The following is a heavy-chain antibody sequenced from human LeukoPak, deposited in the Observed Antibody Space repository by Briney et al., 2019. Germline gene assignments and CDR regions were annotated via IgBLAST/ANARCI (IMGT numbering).Heavy chain of an antibody. V-gene: IGHV3-30*03. J-gene: IGHJ4*02. CDR3: ARVRVILTTMASFSY. D-gene: IGHD3-9*01. CDR1: EFTFTNYG. Sequence: GGSLRLSCAASEFTFTNYGMHWVRQAPGKGLEWVAVISNDGTDKYYADSVKGRFTISRDNSENTLYLQLNSLRPEDTAVYYCARVRVILTTMASFSYWGLGTLVIVSS. CDR2: ISNDGTDK.